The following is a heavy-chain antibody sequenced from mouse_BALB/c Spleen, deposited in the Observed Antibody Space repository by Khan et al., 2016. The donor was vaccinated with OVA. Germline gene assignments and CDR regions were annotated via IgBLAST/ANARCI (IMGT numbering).Heavy chain of an antibody. Sequence: EVELVESGPSLVKPSQTLSLTCSVTGDSITSGYWCWIRKFPGNKLEYMGYILYSGSTYNNPSLKSRISITRHTSQNQYYLQLNSVTTEDTATYYCARSTYRYAFAYWGQGTLVTVSA. CDR1: GDSITSGY. CDR2: ILYSGST. CDR3: ARSTYRYAFAY. J-gene: IGHJ3*01. D-gene: IGHD2-14*01. V-gene: IGHV3-8*02.